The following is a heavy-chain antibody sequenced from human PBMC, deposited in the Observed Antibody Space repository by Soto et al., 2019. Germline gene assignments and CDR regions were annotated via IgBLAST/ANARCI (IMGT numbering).Heavy chain of an antibody. J-gene: IGHJ4*02. V-gene: IGHV2-5*02. D-gene: IGHD3-9*01. Sequence: QITLKESGRTLVKPTQTLTLTCTFSGFSLSTSGVNVGGVRQPPGRAMESLALIYWAHDKHYRPSLKSRPTITKDSSKNQVVPTMTNMDPVDTATYYCAHRTGYCSLFDYWGQGTLVTVSS. CDR1: GFSLSTSGVN. CDR3: AHRTGYCSLFDY. CDR2: IYWAHDK.